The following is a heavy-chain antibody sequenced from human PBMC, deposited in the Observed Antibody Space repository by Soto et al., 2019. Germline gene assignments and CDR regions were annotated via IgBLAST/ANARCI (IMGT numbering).Heavy chain of an antibody. J-gene: IGHJ4*02. CDR1: GGSISSYY. V-gene: IGHV4-59*08. CDR3: ATMGTPATGLYYFDN. CDR2: IYYSGST. D-gene: IGHD1-7*01. Sequence: SETLSLTCTVSGGSISSYYWSWIRQPPGKGLEWIGYIYYSGSTNYNPSLKSRVTISVDTSKNQFSLSLSFVTAADTAMYYCATMGTPATGLYYFDNWGQGTLVTVSS.